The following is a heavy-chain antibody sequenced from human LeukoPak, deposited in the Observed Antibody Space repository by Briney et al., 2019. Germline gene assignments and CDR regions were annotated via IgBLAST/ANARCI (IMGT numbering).Heavy chain of an antibody. CDR3: ASSSGNYPRAFFDY. Sequence: SETLSLTCTVSGASISSTTHYWGWIRQTPGKGLEWIGTIYYSGSTYYNSALKSRVSMSVDTSKNQFSLKLTSVIAADTAMYYCASSSGNYPRAFFDYWGQGTLATVSS. CDR2: IYYSGST. CDR1: GASISSTTHY. D-gene: IGHD3-22*01. V-gene: IGHV4-39*01. J-gene: IGHJ4*02.